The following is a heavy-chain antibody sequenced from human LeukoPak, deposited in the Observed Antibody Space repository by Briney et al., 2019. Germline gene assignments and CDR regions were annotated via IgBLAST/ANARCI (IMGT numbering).Heavy chain of an antibody. D-gene: IGHD2-21*01. J-gene: IGHJ3*02. CDR1: GSTFTGYY. V-gene: IGHV1-2*02. CDR2: INPNSGGT. CDR3: ARVVIYDSDAFDI. Sequence: ASVTLSRKASGSTFTGYYLHLRRHAPGQGLEWRGWINPNSGGTNYAQKFQGRVTMTRDTSISTAYMELSRLRSDDTAVYYCARVVIYDSDAFDIWGQGTMVTVSS.